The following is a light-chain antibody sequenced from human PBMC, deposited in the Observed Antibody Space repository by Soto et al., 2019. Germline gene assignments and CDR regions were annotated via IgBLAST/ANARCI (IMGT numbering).Light chain of an antibody. CDR3: HQYYSHPPLT. V-gene: IGKV4-1*01. Sequence: DIVMTQSPDSLAVSLGERATINCKSSQSLLYSSNNKNYLAWYQHKPGQPPKLLVYWASTRESGVPDRFSGSGSGTDFTLTISSLQAEDVAVYYCHQYYSHPPLTFGGGTKVDIK. CDR2: WAS. J-gene: IGKJ4*01. CDR1: QSLLYSSNNKNY.